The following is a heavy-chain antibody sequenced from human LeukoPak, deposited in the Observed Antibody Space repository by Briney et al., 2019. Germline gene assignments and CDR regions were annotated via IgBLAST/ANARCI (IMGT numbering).Heavy chain of an antibody. V-gene: IGHV3-23*01. D-gene: IGHD3-10*01. CDR3: AKALWFGELFPNGFDY. CDR1: GFTFSSYA. Sequence: PGGSLRLSCAASGFTFSSYAMSWVRQAPGKGLEWVSGISGSGGSTYYADSVKGRFTISRDNSKNTLYLQMNSLRAEDTAVYYCAKALWFGELFPNGFDYWGQGTLVTVSP. CDR2: ISGSGGST. J-gene: IGHJ4*02.